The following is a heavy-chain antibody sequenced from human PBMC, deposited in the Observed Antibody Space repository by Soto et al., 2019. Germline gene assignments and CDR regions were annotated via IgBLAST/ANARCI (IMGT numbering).Heavy chain of an antibody. CDR2: IIPIFGTA. V-gene: IGHV1-69*12. CDR3: AREGYYDCSGYYPIGC. J-gene: IGHJ4*02. D-gene: IGHD3-22*01. CDR1: GGTFSSYA. Sequence: QVQLVQSGAEVKKPGSSVKVSCKASGGTFSSYAISWVRQAPGQGLEWMGGIIPIFGTANYAQKFQGRVPIPADESTSTAYMELSSVRSEDAAVYYCAREGYYDCSGYYPIGCWGQGTLVTVSS.